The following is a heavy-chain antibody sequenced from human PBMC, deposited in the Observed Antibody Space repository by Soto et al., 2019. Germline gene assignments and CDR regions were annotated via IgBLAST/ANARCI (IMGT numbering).Heavy chain of an antibody. CDR1: GFAFSSYW. V-gene: IGHV3-74*01. Sequence: EEQLVESGGGLVQPGGSLRLSCAASGFAFSSYWMHWVRQTPGKGPVWVSRIYNDGSRTAYADSVKGRFTISRDNAKNTMYLQMSSLTVEDTAVYYCARHLSGETTPYFDPWGPGTLVTVSS. J-gene: IGHJ4*02. CDR2: IYNDGSRT. CDR3: ARHLSGETTPYFDP. D-gene: IGHD1-1*01.